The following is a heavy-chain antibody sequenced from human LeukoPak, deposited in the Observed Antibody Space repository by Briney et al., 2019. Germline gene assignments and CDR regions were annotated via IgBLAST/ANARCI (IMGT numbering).Heavy chain of an antibody. CDR3: AKDLTSIVVVPAAGKDY. J-gene: IGHJ4*02. Sequence: PGGSLRLSCAASGFTFSSYGMHWVRQAPGKGLEWVAVISYDGSNKYYADSVKGRFTISRDNSKNTLYLQMNSLRAEDTAVYYCAKDLTSIVVVPAAGKDYWGQGTLVTVSS. D-gene: IGHD2-2*01. CDR1: GFTFSSYG. CDR2: ISYDGSNK. V-gene: IGHV3-30*18.